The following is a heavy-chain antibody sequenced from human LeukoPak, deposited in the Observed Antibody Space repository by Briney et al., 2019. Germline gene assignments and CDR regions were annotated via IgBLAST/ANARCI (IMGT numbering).Heavy chain of an antibody. J-gene: IGHJ5*02. CDR1: GGSISSYY. V-gene: IGHV4-59*01. Sequence: SETLSLTCTVSGGSISSYYWSWIRQPPGKGLEWIGYIYYSGSTNYNSSLKSRVTISVDTSKIQFSLKLSSVTAADTAVYYCARVPYSGYGSGSYFWFDPWGQGTLVTVSS. CDR3: ARVPYSGYGSGSYFWFDP. D-gene: IGHD3-10*01. CDR2: IYYSGST.